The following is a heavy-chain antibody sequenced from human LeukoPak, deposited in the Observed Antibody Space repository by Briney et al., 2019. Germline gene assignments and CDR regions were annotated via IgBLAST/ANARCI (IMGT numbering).Heavy chain of an antibody. J-gene: IGHJ4*02. D-gene: IGHD3-22*01. CDR1: GFTFSSYG. CDR3: ARGGSGYYWAFDC. V-gene: IGHV3-53*01. Sequence: PGGSLRLSCAASGFTFSSYGMHWVRQAPGKGLEWVSLIYGDGSTSYADSVKGRFTISRDNSKKTLSLQMNSLRAEDTAMYYCARGGSGYYWAFDCWGQGTLVTVSS. CDR2: IYGDGST.